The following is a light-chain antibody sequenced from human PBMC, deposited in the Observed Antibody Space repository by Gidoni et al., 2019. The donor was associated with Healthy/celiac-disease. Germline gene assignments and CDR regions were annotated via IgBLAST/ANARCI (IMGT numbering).Light chain of an antibody. Sequence: DIVMTQSPLSLPVTPGEPASISCRSSQSLLHSNGYNYLDWYLQKPGQSPQLLIYLGSNRASGVPDRFSGSGSGTDFTLKLSRVEAEDVGVYYCMQALQTPWAFGQGTKVEIK. CDR3: MQALQTPWA. CDR1: QSLLHSNGYNY. V-gene: IGKV2-28*01. J-gene: IGKJ1*01. CDR2: LGS.